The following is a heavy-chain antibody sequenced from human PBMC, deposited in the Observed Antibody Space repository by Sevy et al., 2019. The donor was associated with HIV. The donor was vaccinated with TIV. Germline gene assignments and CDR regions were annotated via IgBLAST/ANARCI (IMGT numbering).Heavy chain of an antibody. V-gene: IGHV3-48*01. CDR1: GFSFSTYS. CDR2: ISGTSQTI. J-gene: IGHJ4*02. Sequence: GGSLRLSCGAAGFSFSTYSLNWVRQAPGKGLEWISYISGTSQTIYYADSVKGRFTISRDNAKNSLYLQMNSLGAEDTAIYYCARVHLYDDPWYCDHWGQGSLVTVSS. CDR3: ARVHLYDDPWYCDH. D-gene: IGHD2-15*01.